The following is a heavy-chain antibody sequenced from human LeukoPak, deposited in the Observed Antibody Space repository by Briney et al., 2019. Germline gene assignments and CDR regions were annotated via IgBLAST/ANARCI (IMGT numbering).Heavy chain of an antibody. CDR2: IYYSGST. CDR3: ARIQTGYQLLSMEFDY. J-gene: IGHJ4*02. CDR1: GGSISSSSYY. Sequence: SETLSLTCTVSGGSISSSSYYWGWIRQPPGKGLEWIGSIYYSGSTYCNPSLKSRVTISVDTSKNQFSLKLSSVTAADTAVYYCARIQTGYQLLSMEFDYWGQGTLVTVSS. D-gene: IGHD2-2*01. V-gene: IGHV4-39*07.